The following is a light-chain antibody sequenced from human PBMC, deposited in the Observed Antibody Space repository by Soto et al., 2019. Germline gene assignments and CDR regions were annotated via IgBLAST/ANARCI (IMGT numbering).Light chain of an antibody. V-gene: IGKV3-20*01. CDR2: GAS. Sequence: EIVLTQSPGTLSLSPGESATLSCRASQSVIGTSLAWYQQKPGQAPRLLIYGASTRATGIPDRFSGSGSGSDFTLTISRLEPEDFALYHCQQYGRSPSTFGQGTRLEIK. J-gene: IGKJ5*01. CDR1: QSVIGTS. CDR3: QQYGRSPST.